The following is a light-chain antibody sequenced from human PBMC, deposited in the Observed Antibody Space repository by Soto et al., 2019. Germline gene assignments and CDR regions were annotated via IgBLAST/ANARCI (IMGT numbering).Light chain of an antibody. J-gene: IGKJ1*01. CDR3: QQYNGYWT. V-gene: IGKV1-5*03. Sequence: DIQMTQPPSTLSASVGDRVTITCRASQSISDSLAWYQQKPGKAPKLLIYEASSLKSGAPSRFSGSRSGTEYTLTISSLQPDDFATYYCQQYNGYWTFGQGTKVEIK. CDR1: QSISDS. CDR2: EAS.